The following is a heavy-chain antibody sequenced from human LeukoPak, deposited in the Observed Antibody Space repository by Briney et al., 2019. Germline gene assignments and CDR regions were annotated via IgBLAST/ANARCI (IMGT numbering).Heavy chain of an antibody. Sequence: SETLSLTCTVSGGSISSSSYYWGWIRQPPGKGLEWIGSIYHSGSTYYNPSLKSRVTISVDTSKNQFSLKLSSVTAADTAVYYCAGGHSSSSRFGWFDPWGQGTLVTVSS. CDR2: IYHSGST. CDR1: GGSISSSSYY. CDR3: AGGHSSSSRFGWFDP. V-gene: IGHV4-39*07. J-gene: IGHJ5*02. D-gene: IGHD6-6*01.